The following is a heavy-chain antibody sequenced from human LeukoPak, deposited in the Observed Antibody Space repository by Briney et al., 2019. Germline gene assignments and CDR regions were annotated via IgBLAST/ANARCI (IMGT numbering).Heavy chain of an antibody. CDR2: ISAYNGNT. CDR1: GYTFTSYG. J-gene: IGHJ6*03. D-gene: IGHD1-26*01. Sequence: WASVKVSCKASGYTFTSYGISWVRQAPGQGLEWMGWISAYNGNTNYAQKLQGRVTMTTDTSTSPAYMELRSLRSDDTAVYYCARDASGWESTTSYLYYYYYYMDVWGKGTTVTVSS. CDR3: ARDASGWESTTSYLYYYYYYMDV. V-gene: IGHV1-18*01.